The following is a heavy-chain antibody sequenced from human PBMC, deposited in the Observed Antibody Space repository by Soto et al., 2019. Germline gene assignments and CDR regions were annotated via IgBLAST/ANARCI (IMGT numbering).Heavy chain of an antibody. CDR3: ARGGYAQALTIFGVVPHFDY. V-gene: IGHV1-69*01. D-gene: IGHD3-3*01. CDR2: IIPIFGTA. Sequence: VKVSCKASGGTFSSYAISWVRQAPGQGLELMGGIIPIFGTANYAQKFQGRVTITADESTSTAYMELSSLRSEDTAVYYCARGGYAQALTIFGVVPHFDYWGPGTLLTV. CDR1: GGTFSSYA. J-gene: IGHJ4*02.